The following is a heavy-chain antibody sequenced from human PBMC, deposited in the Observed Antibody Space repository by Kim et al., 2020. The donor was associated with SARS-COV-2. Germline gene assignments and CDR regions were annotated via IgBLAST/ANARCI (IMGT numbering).Heavy chain of an antibody. D-gene: IGHD3-10*01. CDR3: ARSPDQLVPRYFDH. Sequence: SETLSLTCLVSDGSISPYYWSWIRQVPGKGLEWIGYIFYSGTTNYNPSLKSRVTISLGTSKNQFSLRLTSVTAADTAVYYCARSPDQLVPRYFDHWGQGIRVTVSS. V-gene: IGHV4-59*03. CDR1: DGSISPYY. CDR2: IFYSGTT. J-gene: IGHJ4*02.